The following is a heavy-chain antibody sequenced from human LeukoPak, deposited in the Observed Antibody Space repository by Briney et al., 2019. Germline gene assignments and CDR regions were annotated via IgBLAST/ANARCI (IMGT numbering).Heavy chain of an antibody. CDR2: IYYSGST. V-gene: IGHV4-39*07. CDR1: GGSISSSSYY. CDR3: ARDLEYSSSSGDY. Sequence: SETLSLTCTVSGGSISSSSYYWGWIRQPPGRGLEWIGSIYYSGSTYYNPSLKSRVTISVDTSKNQFSLKLSSVTAADTAVYYCARDLEYSSSSGDYRGQGTLVTVSS. J-gene: IGHJ4*02. D-gene: IGHD6-6*01.